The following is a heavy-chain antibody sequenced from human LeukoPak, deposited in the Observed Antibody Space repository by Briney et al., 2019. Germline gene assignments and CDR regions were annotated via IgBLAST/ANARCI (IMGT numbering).Heavy chain of an antibody. CDR2: IYYSGST. D-gene: IGHD1-26*01. J-gene: IGHJ4*02. V-gene: IGHV4-59*01. CDR3: AREALVGANFDY. Sequence: SETLSLTCTVSGGSISSYYWSWIRQPPGKGLEWIGYIYYSGSTNYNPSLKSRVTISVDTSKNQFSLKLSSVTAADTAVYYCAREALVGANFDYWGQGTLVTVSS. CDR1: GGSISSYY.